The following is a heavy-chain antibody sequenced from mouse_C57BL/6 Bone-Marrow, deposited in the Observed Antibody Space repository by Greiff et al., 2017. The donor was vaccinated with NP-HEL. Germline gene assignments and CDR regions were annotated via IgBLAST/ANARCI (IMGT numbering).Heavy chain of an antibody. V-gene: IGHV14-4*01. Sequence: EVQLQQSGAELVRPGASVKLSCTASGFNIKDDYMHWVKQRPEQGLEWIGWIDPENGDTESASKFQGKATITADTSSNTAYLQLSSLTSEDTAVYYCTTYSNYYWGQGTTLTVSS. D-gene: IGHD2-5*01. J-gene: IGHJ2*01. CDR2: IDPENGDT. CDR1: GFNIKDDY. CDR3: TTYSNYY.